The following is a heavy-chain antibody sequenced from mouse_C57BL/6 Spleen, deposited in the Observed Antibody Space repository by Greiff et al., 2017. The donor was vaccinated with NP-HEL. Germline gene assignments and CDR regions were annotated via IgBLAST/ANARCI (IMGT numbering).Heavy chain of an antibody. Sequence: QVQLQQPGTELVKPGASVKLSCKASGYTFTSYWMHWVKQRPGQGLEWIGNITPSNGGTNYNEKFKSKATLTVDKSSSTAYMQLSSLTSEDSAVYYCARWPLYGYDGEGFAYWGQGTLVTVSA. V-gene: IGHV1-53*01. J-gene: IGHJ3*01. CDR2: ITPSNGGT. D-gene: IGHD2-2*01. CDR1: GYTFTSYW. CDR3: ARWPLYGYDGEGFAY.